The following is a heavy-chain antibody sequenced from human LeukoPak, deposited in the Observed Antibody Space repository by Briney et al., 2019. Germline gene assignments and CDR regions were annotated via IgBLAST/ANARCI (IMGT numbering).Heavy chain of an antibody. D-gene: IGHD1-14*01. V-gene: IGHV3-23*01. J-gene: IGHJ4*02. CDR1: GFTFTTYA. Sequence: GGSLRLSCAASGFTFTTYAVHWGRQAPGMGLEGGSGISGDGYSTYYADAGKGRFTISRDTSKNTVYLQMNSLRDEDTAVYYCAKRSGSPRPEYFDYWGQGTRVTVSS. CDR2: ISGDGYST. CDR3: AKRSGSPRPEYFDY.